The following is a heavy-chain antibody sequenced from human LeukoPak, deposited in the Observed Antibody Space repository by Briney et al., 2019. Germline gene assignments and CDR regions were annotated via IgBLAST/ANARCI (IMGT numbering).Heavy chain of an antibody. CDR1: GGTFSSYA. J-gene: IGHJ6*02. Sequence: SVKVSCKASGGTFSSYAVSWVRQAPGQGLEWMGRIIPILGIANYAQKFQGRVTITADKSTSTAYMELSSLRSEDTAVYYYARGGGNPPPSTYYGMDVWGQGTTVTVSS. CDR2: IIPILGIA. CDR3: ARGGGNPPPSTYYGMDV. V-gene: IGHV1-69*04. D-gene: IGHD2-15*01.